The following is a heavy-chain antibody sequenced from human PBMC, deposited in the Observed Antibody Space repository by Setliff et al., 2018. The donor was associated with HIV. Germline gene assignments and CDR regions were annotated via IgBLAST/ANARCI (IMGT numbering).Heavy chain of an antibody. CDR1: GFTFTNYA. J-gene: IGHJ6*03. D-gene: IGHD6-19*01. Sequence: ASVKVSCKASGFTFTNYAIHWVRQAPGQRLEWMGWINVDSGNTKDLQDLQCSVTITKDRSASTAYKEVRNLRSEDMVVDYCARVQTMAVAGTQYYYMDVGGKGTTVTVSS. V-gene: IGHV1-3*03. CDR2: INVDSGNT. CDR3: ARVQTMAVAGTQYYYMDV.